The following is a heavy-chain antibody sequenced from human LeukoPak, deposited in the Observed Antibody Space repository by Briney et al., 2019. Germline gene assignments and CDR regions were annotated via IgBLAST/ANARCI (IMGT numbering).Heavy chain of an antibody. Sequence: GASVKVSCKASGYTFTGYYMHWVRQAPGQGLEWMGWINPNSGGTNYAQKFQGRATMTRDTSISTAYMELSRLRSDDTAVYYCARDPGVVVAWGYYYYYMDVWGKGTTVTVSS. J-gene: IGHJ6*03. D-gene: IGHD3-22*01. V-gene: IGHV1-2*02. CDR2: INPNSGGT. CDR1: GYTFTGYY. CDR3: ARDPGVVVAWGYYYYYMDV.